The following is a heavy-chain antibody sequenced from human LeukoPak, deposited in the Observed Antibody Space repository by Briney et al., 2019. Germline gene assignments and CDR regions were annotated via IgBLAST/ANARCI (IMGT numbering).Heavy chain of an antibody. CDR2: IYGSGST. J-gene: IGHJ5*02. CDR3: ARDSGTTGEVKFDP. Sequence: SETLSLTCTVSGGSISRYYWSWIRQPAGKGLQWIGRIYGSGSTTYNPSLKSRLTMSVDTPKNQFSLKLSSMTAADTAIYYCARDSGTTGEVKFDPWGQGILVTVSS. CDR1: GGSISRYY. V-gene: IGHV4-4*07. D-gene: IGHD3-10*01.